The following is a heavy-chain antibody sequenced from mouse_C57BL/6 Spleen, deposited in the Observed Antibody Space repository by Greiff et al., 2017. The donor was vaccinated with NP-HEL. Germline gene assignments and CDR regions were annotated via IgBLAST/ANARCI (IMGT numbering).Heavy chain of an antibody. J-gene: IGHJ3*01. CDR2: INPNNGGT. D-gene: IGHD1-1*01. V-gene: IGHV1-18*01. CDR3: ARERYYGSSYGGFAY. Sequence: EVQLQQSGPELVKPGASVKIPCKASGYTFTDYNMDWVKQSHGKSLEWIGDINPNNGGTIYNQKFKGKATLTVDKSSSTAYMELRSLTSEDTAVYYCARERYYGSSYGGFAYWGQGTLVTVSA. CDR1: GYTFTDYN.